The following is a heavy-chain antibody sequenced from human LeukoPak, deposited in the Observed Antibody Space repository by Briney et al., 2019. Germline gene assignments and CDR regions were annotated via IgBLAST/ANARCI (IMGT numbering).Heavy chain of an antibody. CDR3: ARVSTVAGYYYYGMDV. CDR1: GGSISSYY. V-gene: IGHV4-4*07. J-gene: IGHJ6*02. CDR2: IYTSGST. Sequence: TSETPSLTCTVSGGSISSYYWSWIRQPAGKGLEWIGRIYTSGSTNYNPSLKSRVTMSVDTSKNQFSLKLSSVTAADTAVYYCARVSTVAGYYYYGMDVWGQGTTVTVSS. D-gene: IGHD6-19*01.